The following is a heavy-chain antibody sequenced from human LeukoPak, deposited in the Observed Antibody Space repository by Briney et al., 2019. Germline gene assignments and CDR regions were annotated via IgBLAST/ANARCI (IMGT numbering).Heavy chain of an antibody. D-gene: IGHD5-12*01. CDR2: INSDGSTT. Sequence: PTGGSLRLSCAASGSTFRTSWMHWVRQAPGKGLVWVSRINSDGSTTNYADSVKGRFTISRDNAKNTLYLQMNGLRAEDTAVYYCVRAIVYSAYDYLGYWGQGSLVTVSS. CDR1: GSTFRTSW. CDR3: VRAIVYSAYDYLGY. V-gene: IGHV3-74*01. J-gene: IGHJ4*02.